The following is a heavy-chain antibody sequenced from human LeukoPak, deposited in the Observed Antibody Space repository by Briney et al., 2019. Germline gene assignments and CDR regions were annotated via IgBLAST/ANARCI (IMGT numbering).Heavy chain of an antibody. J-gene: IGHJ6*02. D-gene: IGHD3-10*01. CDR2: FDPEDGET. CDR1: GYTLTELS. V-gene: IGHV1-24*01. CDR3: AREVGFGELLSGYYYGMDV. Sequence: ASVKVSCKVSGYTLTELSMHWVRQAPGKGLEWMGGFDPEDGETIYAQKFQGRVTMTEDTSTDTAYMELSSLRSEDTAVYYCAREVGFGELLSGYYYGMDVWGQGTTVTVSS.